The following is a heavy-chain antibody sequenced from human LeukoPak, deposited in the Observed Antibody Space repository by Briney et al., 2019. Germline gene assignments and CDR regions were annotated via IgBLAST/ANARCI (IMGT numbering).Heavy chain of an antibody. CDR3: ARRATISRCAVDP. V-gene: IGHV5-51*01. CDR1: WYIFRNYW. CDR2: IYPGDSDT. Sequence: PGESLKIFLKASWYIFRNYWFGLGRQMPGKGLEGVAIIYPGDSDTRYSPPFQGQVTISADKSINTAYLQWSSLKASDTAMYYCARRATISRCAVDPWGQGTLVTVSS. D-gene: IGHD1-26*01. J-gene: IGHJ5*02.